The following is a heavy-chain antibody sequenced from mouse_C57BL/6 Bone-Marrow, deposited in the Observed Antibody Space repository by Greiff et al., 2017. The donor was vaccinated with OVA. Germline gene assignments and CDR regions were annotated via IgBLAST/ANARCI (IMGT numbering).Heavy chain of an antibody. CDR3: ARHYGSSYDY. J-gene: IGHJ2*01. CDR2: ISSGSSTI. V-gene: IGHV5-17*01. Sequence: EVNLVESGGGLVKPGGSLKLSCAASGFTFSDYGMHWVRQDPEKGLEWVAYISSGSSTIYYADTVKGRFTISRDNAKNTLFLQMTSLRSEDTAMYYCARHYGSSYDYWGQGTTLTVSS. CDR1: GFTFSDYG. D-gene: IGHD1-1*01.